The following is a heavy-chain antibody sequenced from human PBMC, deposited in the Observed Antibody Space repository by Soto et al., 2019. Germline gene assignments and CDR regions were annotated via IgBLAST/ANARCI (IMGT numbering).Heavy chain of an antibody. V-gene: IGHV1-3*01. CDR1: GYTFTSYA. CDR3: ARDMGFGLSDY. J-gene: IGHJ4*02. Sequence: QVQLVQSGAEVKKPGASVKVSCKASGYTFTSYAMHWVRQAPRQRLEWMGWINAGNGNTKYSQKFQGRVTITRDTSASTAYMGLSCLRSEDTAVYYCARDMGFGLSDYWGQGTLVTVSS. D-gene: IGHD3-10*01. CDR2: INAGNGNT.